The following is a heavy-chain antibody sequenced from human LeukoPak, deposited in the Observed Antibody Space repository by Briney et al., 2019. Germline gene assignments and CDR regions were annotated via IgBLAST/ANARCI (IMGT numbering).Heavy chain of an antibody. CDR1: GFTFDDYG. CDR2: INWNGGST. V-gene: IGHV3-20*04. CDR3: ARVSDDSQAYGPIATSYFDY. Sequence: GGSLRLSCAASGFTFDDYGMSWVRQAPGKGLEWVSGINWNGGSTGYADPVKGRFTISRDNAKNSLYLQMNSLRAEDTALYYCARVSDDSQAYGPIATSYFDYWGQGTLVTLSS. J-gene: IGHJ4*02. D-gene: IGHD2-21*01.